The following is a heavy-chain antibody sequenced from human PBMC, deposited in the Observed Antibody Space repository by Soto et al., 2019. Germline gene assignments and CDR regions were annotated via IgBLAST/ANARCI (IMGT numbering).Heavy chain of an antibody. V-gene: IGHV3-64D*08. D-gene: IGHD4-17*01. CDR1: GFTFNIYW. Sequence: SLRLSCVASGFTFNIYWMHWVRQAPGKGLEYVSRISNDGSATYYADSVKGRFTISRDNSKNTLYLQMSSLRAEDTAVYYCVKDQKYGDYAFDYWGQGTLVTVSS. J-gene: IGHJ4*02. CDR2: ISNDGSAT. CDR3: VKDQKYGDYAFDY.